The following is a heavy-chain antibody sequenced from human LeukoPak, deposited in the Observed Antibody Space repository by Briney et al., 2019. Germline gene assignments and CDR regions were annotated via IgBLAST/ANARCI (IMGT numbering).Heavy chain of an antibody. Sequence: GGSLRLSCESSGFTFSGYGMHWVRQSPGKGLQWVAFIRYDGSNKYYADSVKGRFTISRDNSKNTLYLQMNSLRAEDTAVNHCAKAESMGHRAISLMDLWGQGTLVTVSS. V-gene: IGHV3-30*02. CDR1: GFTFSGYG. CDR3: AKAESMGHRAISLMDL. CDR2: IRYDGSNK. D-gene: IGHD5-18*01. J-gene: IGHJ5*02.